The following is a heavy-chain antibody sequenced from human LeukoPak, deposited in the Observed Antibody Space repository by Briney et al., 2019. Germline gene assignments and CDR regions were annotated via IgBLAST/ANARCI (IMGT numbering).Heavy chain of an antibody. J-gene: IGHJ4*02. CDR1: GFTFSSYW. V-gene: IGHV3-7*03. CDR2: IKQDGRER. Sequence: GGSLRLSCAASGFTFSSYWMTWVRQAPGKGLEWVANIKQDGRERNYVDSVKGRFTISRDNAKNSLYLQMNTLREEDTAVYYCATGAGCGYWGQGTLVTVSS. D-gene: IGHD6-19*01. CDR3: ATGAGCGY.